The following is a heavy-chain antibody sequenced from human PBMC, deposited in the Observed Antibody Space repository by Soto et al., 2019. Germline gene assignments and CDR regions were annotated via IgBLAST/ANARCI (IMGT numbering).Heavy chain of an antibody. Sequence: EVPLLESGGGLVQPGGSLRLSCAASGFTFSSYAMSWVRQAPGKGLEWVSAISGSGGSTYYADSVKGRFTISRDNSKNTLYLQMNSLRAEDTAVYYCAKDSTTRSPRGGYYYYYGMDVWGQGTTVTVSS. J-gene: IGHJ6*02. CDR2: ISGSGGST. D-gene: IGHD2-2*01. CDR3: AKDSTTRSPRGGYYYYYGMDV. CDR1: GFTFSSYA. V-gene: IGHV3-23*01.